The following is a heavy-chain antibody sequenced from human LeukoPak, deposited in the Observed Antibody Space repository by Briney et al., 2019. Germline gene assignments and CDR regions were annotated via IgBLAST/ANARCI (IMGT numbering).Heavy chain of an antibody. CDR2: IYYSGST. V-gene: IGHV4-30-4*01. Sequence: SQTLSLTCTVSGGSISSGDYYWSWIRQPPGKGLEWIGYIYYSGSTYYNPSLKSRVTISVDTSKNQFSLKLSSVTAADTAVYYCARQGSGIAVAYDYWGQGTLVTVSS. CDR1: GGSISSGDYY. CDR3: ARQGSGIAVAYDY. D-gene: IGHD6-19*01. J-gene: IGHJ4*02.